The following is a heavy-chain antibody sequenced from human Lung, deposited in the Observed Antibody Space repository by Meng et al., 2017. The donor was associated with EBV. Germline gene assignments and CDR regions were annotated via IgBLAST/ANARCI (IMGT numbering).Heavy chain of an antibody. CDR2: INTSVGYT. J-gene: IGHJ4*02. V-gene: IGHV1-46*01. Sequence: QVRLVLLRLESQNPCPSVNVSCNAHGSTFTNYKMHSVRQAPGQGLEWMGIINTSVGYTSHAQKFQGRVTMTRDTSTSTVHMEVSSLRSADTAVYFCARASRVLGGFDYWGQGTLVTVSS. CDR1: GSTFTNYK. D-gene: IGHD3-16*01. CDR3: ARASRVLGGFDY.